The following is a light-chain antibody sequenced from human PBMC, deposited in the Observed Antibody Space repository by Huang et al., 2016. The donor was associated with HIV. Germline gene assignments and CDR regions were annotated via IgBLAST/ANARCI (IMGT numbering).Light chain of an antibody. CDR3: MQALQTPRA. J-gene: IGKJ1*01. CDR2: LAS. V-gene: IGKV2-28*01. CDR1: QSLLDSHSYNY. Sequence: DIVMTQSPLFLSVSPGAPASISCTSSQSLLDSHSYNYVDWYRQKPGQAPQLLIYLASNRAAGVPVKFSGSGSGTNFTLKISGVEPEDAAIYYCMQALQTPRAFGQGTRLEIK.